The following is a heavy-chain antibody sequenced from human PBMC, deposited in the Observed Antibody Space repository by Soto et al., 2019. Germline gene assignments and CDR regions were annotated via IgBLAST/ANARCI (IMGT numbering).Heavy chain of an antibody. Sequence: QLHLVQSGAVVKKPGASVTVSCSASGYPVTAYYMHWVRQAPGRGLEWMGGINPATGAAKYTQTFQGRVTMTRDTSTSTVFRELSALTSEDTAVFYCARGGGVGVAGSAAFDMWGQGTLVTVSS. CDR2: INPATGAA. V-gene: IGHV1-2*02. CDR1: GYPVTAYY. D-gene: IGHD3-3*01. J-gene: IGHJ3*02. CDR3: ARGGGVGVAGSAAFDM.